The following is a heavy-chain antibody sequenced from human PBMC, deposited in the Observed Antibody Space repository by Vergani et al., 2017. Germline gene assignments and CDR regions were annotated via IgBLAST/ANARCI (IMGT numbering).Heavy chain of an antibody. CDR2: INHSGST. CDR1: GGSFSGYY. J-gene: IGHJ4*02. Sequence: QVQLPQWGAGLLKPSETLSLTCAVYGGSFSGYYWSWIRQPPGKGLEWIGEINHSGSTNYNPSLKSRVTISVDTSKNQFSLKLSSVTAADTAVYYCASCPPSSGWYSFWGQGTLVTVSS. V-gene: IGHV4-34*01. CDR3: ASCPPSSGWYSF. D-gene: IGHD6-19*01.